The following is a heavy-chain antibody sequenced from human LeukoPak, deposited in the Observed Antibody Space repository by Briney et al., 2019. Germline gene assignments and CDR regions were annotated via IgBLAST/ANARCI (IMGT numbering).Heavy chain of an antibody. Sequence: PGGSLRLSCAAAGFTFSSYGMHWVRQAPGKGLEGVSAISGSGGGTYYADSVKGRFTISRDNSKNTLYLQMNSLRAEDTAVYYCAKDRRVVIPFDYWGQGTLVTVSS. CDR2: ISGSGGGT. CDR3: AKDRRVVIPFDY. D-gene: IGHD3-22*01. J-gene: IGHJ4*02. CDR1: GFTFSSYG. V-gene: IGHV3-23*01.